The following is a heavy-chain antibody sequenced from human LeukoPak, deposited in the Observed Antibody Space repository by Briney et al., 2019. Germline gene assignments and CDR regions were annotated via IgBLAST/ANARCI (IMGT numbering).Heavy chain of an antibody. CDR2: ISSSSSYI. D-gene: IGHD3-9*01. V-gene: IGHV3-21*01. Sequence: PGGSLRLSCAASGFTFSSYGMNWVRQAPGKGLEWVSSISSSSSYIYYADSVKGRFTISRDNAKNSQYLQMNSLRAEDTAVYYCARDVWEDYDVLTGRDYWGQGTLVTVSS. CDR1: GFTFSSYG. CDR3: ARDVWEDYDVLTGRDY. J-gene: IGHJ4*02.